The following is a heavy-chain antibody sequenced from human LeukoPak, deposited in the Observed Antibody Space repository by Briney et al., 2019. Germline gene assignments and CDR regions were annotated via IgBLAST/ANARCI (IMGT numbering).Heavy chain of an antibody. V-gene: IGHV4-4*07. D-gene: IGHD2-2*01. CDR1: GGSISSYY. J-gene: IGHJ5*02. CDR2: IYTSGST. Sequence: SETLSLTCTVSGGSISSYYWSWIRQPAGKGLEWIGRIYTSGSTNYNPSLKSRVTMSVDTSKNQFSLKLSSVTAADTAVYYCARDLVVAMIPGALDPWGQGTLVTVSS. CDR3: ARDLVVAMIPGALDP.